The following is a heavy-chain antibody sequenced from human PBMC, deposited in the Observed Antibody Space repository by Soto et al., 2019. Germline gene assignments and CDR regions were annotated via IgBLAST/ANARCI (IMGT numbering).Heavy chain of an antibody. V-gene: IGHV3-49*03. J-gene: IGHJ6*03. CDR3: TREVEAFIYYYYYYMDV. CDR1: GFTFGDYA. CDR2: IRSKAYGGTT. Sequence: GGSLRLSCTASGFTFGDYAMSWFRQAPGKGLEWVGFIRSKAYGGTTEYAASVKGRFTISRDDSKSIAYLQMNSLKTEDTAVYYCTREVEAFIYYYYYYMDVWGKGTTVTVSS.